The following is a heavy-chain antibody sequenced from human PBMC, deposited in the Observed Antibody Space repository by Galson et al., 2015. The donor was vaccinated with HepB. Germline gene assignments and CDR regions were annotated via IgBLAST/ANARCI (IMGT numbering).Heavy chain of an antibody. J-gene: IGHJ6*02. CDR3: AREPVTSVAPAVYYYYGMDV. CDR2: ISSSSSYT. CDR1: GFTFSDYY. D-gene: IGHD4-17*01. V-gene: IGHV3-11*06. Sequence: SLRLSCAASGFTFSDYYMSWIRQAPGKGLEWVSYISSSSSYTNYADSVKGRFTISRDNAKNSLYLQMNSLRAEDTAVYYCAREPVTSVAPAVYYYYGMDVWGQVTTFTVSS.